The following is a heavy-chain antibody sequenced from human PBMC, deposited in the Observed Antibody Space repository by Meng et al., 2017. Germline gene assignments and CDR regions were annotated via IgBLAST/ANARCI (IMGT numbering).Heavy chain of an antibody. D-gene: IGHD4-23*01. CDR1: GYTFTGYY. J-gene: IGHJ5*02. V-gene: IGHV1-2*02. CDR2: INPNSGGT. CDR3: ARDRYGGNSVGAEYNWFDP. Sequence: QVEPVQSGAEVKKPGASVKVSCKASGYTFTGYYMHWVRQAPGQGLEWMGWINPNSGGTNYAQKFQGRVTMTRDTSISTAYMELSSLRAEDTAVYYCARDRYGGNSVGAEYNWFDPWGQGTLVTVSS.